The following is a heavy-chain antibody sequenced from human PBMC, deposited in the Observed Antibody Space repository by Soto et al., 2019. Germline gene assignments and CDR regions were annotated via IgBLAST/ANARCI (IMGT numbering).Heavy chain of an antibody. V-gene: IGHV3-11*01. CDR3: ARVDPPAKS. CDR1: GFTFSDYY. D-gene: IGHD2-2*01. CDR2: ISSSGSTI. J-gene: IGHJ5*02. Sequence: QVQLVESGGGLVKPGGSLRLSCAASGFTFSDYYMSWIREASGKGLEWVSYISSSGSTIYYADSAKGRFTISRENAKNSLYLQMNSLGAEDLAEYYSARVDPPAKSWGQRILVTVS.